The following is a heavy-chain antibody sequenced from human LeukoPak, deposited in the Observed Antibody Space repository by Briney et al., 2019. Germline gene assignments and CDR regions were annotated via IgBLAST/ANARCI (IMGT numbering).Heavy chain of an antibody. CDR2: INSDGSST. D-gene: IGHD4-17*01. CDR1: GFTFSSYW. Sequence: GESLRLSCADSGFTFSSYWMHWVRQAPGKRLVWVSRINSDGSSTIYADSVKGRFTISRDNAKNSLYLQMNSLRAEDTAVYYCARGGDGDSTGPDAFDIWGQGTMVTVSS. V-gene: IGHV3-74*01. CDR3: ARGGDGDSTGPDAFDI. J-gene: IGHJ3*02.